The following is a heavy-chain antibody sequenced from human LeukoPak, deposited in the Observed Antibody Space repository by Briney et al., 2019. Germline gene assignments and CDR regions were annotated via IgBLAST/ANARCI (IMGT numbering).Heavy chain of an antibody. CDR1: GGSFSGYY. CDR3: ARSILFMTTVTVYYYGMGV. V-gene: IGHV4-34*01. CDR2: INHSGST. J-gene: IGHJ6*02. Sequence: SETLSLTCAIYGGSFSGYYWSWIRQPPGKGLEWIGEINHSGSTNYNPSLKSRVTISVDTSKNQFSLKLSSVTAADTAVYYCARSILFMTTVTVYYYGMGVWGQGTTVTVSS. D-gene: IGHD4-4*01.